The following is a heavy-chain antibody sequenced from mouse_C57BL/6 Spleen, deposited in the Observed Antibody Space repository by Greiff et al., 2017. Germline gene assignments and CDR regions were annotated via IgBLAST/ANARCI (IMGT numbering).Heavy chain of an antibody. CDR3: ARHEGDYGNYEGAMDY. CDR2: FYPGSGSI. V-gene: IGHV1-62-2*01. J-gene: IGHJ4*01. Sequence: QVHVKQSGAELVKPGASVKLSCKASGYTFTEYTIHWVKQRSGQGLEWIGWFYPGSGSIKYNEKFKDKATLTADKSSSTVYMELSRLTSEDSAVYFCARHEGDYGNYEGAMDYWGQGTSVTVSS. D-gene: IGHD2-1*01. CDR1: GYTFTEYT.